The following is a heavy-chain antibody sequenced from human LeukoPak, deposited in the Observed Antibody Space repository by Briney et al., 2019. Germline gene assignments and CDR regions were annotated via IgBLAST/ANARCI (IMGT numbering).Heavy chain of an antibody. CDR2: VDPEDDKN. CDR3: ATDHQWQLLGY. Sequence: ASVKVSCKVSGNTLSELSMHWVRQAPGKGLEWMGGVDPEDDKNIYAQKFQGRVTMTEDSSTDTAYMELSNLRSEDTAVYYCATDHQWQLLGYWGQGTLVTVSS. CDR1: GNTLSELS. D-gene: IGHD1-26*01. J-gene: IGHJ4*02. V-gene: IGHV1-24*01.